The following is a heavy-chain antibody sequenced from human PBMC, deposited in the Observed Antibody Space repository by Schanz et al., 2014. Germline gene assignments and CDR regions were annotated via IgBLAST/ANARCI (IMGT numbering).Heavy chain of an antibody. Sequence: EVQVVESGGGLVRPGGSLRLSCSGFTVSAYSANWVRQAPGKGLEWVSSISSTSTYLYYADSVKGRFTISRDSARNSLYLQMSSLRAEDTAVYYCARGTPFLCDYWGQGTLVTVSS. CDR3: ARGTPFLCDY. CDR2: ISSTSTYL. D-gene: IGHD3-16*01. J-gene: IGHJ4*02. V-gene: IGHV3-21*02. CDR1: GFTVSAYS.